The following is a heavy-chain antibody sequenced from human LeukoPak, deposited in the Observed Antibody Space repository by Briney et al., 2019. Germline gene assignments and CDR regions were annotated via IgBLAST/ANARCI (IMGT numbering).Heavy chain of an antibody. CDR2: IRSKAYGGTT. CDR1: GFTFGDYA. J-gene: IGHJ4*02. Sequence: PGRSLRLSCTASGFTFGDYAMSWFRQAPGKGLEWVGFIRSKAYGGTTEYAASVKGRFTTSRDDSKSIAYLQMNSLKTEDTAVYYCTRISSSGWSSVEYWGQGTLVTVSS. V-gene: IGHV3-49*03. CDR3: TRISSSGWSSVEY. D-gene: IGHD6-19*01.